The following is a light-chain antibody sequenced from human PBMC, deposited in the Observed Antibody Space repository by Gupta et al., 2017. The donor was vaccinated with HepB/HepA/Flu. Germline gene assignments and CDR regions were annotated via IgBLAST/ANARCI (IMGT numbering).Light chain of an antibody. CDR1: QGISYD. CDR2: AAS. CDR3: QQQNNYPWT. J-gene: IGKJ1*01. Sequence: DIQLTEAPSSLSASVGDRVTITCRASQGISYDLGWYHQKPGAAPKRLIYAASRVQSGVPSRFSGSRSGTEFTLTSTTPQPVDFATYHCQQQNNYPWTFGQGTKVEIK. V-gene: IGKV1-17*01.